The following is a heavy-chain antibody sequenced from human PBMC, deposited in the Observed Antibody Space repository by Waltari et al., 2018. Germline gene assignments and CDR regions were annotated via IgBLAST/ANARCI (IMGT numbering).Heavy chain of an antibody. CDR3: VRDEPGDGLDY. CDR2: IESDESRT. Sequence: EVQLVESGGPLLQPGGSLRLSCATPGLTFSRYWMHWARQAPGKGMMWVSHIESDESRTTYADSVKGRFTISRDNAKNTVYLQMNNLRDEDTAVYYCVRDEPGDGLDYWGQGTLVTVSS. V-gene: IGHV3-74*03. CDR1: GLTFSRYW. J-gene: IGHJ4*02. D-gene: IGHD7-27*01.